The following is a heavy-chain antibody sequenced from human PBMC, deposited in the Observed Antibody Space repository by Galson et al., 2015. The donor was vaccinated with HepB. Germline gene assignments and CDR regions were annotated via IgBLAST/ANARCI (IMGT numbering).Heavy chain of an antibody. CDR2: INAGNGNT. Sequence: SVKVSCKASGYTFTSYAMHWVRQAPGPRLEWMGWINAGNGNTKYSQKFQGRVTITRDTSASTAYMELSSLRSEDTAVYYCARGALVVPAAMFDYWGQGTLVTVSS. CDR1: GYTFTSYA. D-gene: IGHD2-2*01. J-gene: IGHJ4*02. CDR3: ARGALVVPAAMFDY. V-gene: IGHV1-3*01.